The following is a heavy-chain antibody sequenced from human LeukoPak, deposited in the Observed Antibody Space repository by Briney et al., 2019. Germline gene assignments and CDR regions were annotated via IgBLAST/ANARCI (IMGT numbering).Heavy chain of an antibody. CDR2: FDPEDGET. CDR3: ATAIFGVVTKPYYFDY. V-gene: IGHV1-24*01. Sequence: ASVKVSCKVSGYTLTELSMHWVRQAPGKGLEWMGGFDPEDGETIYAQKFQGRVTMTEDTSTDTAYMELSSPRSEDTAVYYCATAIFGVVTKPYYFDYWGQGTLVTVSS. J-gene: IGHJ4*02. D-gene: IGHD3-3*01. CDR1: GYTLTELS.